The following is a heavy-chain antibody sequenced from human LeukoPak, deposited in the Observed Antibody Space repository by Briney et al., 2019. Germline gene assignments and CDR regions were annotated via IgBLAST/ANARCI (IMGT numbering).Heavy chain of an antibody. D-gene: IGHD3-10*01. Sequence: PGGSLRLSCAASGFTVSSNYMSWVRQAPGKGLEWVSVIYSGGSTYYADSVKGRFTISRHNSKNTLYLQMNSLRAKDTAVYYCARDQYYYGSGSYLPSAYGMDVWGQGTTVTVSS. CDR2: IYSGGST. CDR3: ARDQYYYGSGSYLPSAYGMDV. J-gene: IGHJ6*02. V-gene: IGHV3-53*04. CDR1: GFTVSSNY.